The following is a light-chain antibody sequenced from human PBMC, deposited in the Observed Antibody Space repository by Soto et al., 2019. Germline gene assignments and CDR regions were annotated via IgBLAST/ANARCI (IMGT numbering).Light chain of an antibody. CDR1: SSDIGAYNY. J-gene: IGLJ1*01. CDR2: EVS. CDR3: SSYTTSSTRV. Sequence: QSVLTQPASVSGSPGQSITISCTGTSSDIGAYNYVSWYQYHPGKAPKFMMYEVSYRPSGVSNRFSGSKSGNTASLTISGLQAEDEADYYCSSYTTSSTRVFGPGTKVTVL. V-gene: IGLV2-14*01.